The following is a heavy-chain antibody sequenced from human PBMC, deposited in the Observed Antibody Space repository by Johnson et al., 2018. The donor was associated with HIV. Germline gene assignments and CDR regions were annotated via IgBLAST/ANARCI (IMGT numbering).Heavy chain of an antibody. CDR3: ARASHSSGWYGRLGDAFDV. CDR2: ISSSGSTI. Sequence: QVQLVESGGGLVKPGGSLRLSCAASGFTFSDYYMSWIRQAPGKGLEWVSYISSSGSTIYYADSVKGRFTISRDNAKNSLYLQMNSRGAEDTAVYYCARASHSSGWYGRLGDAFDVWGQGTMVTVSS. D-gene: IGHD6-19*01. V-gene: IGHV3-11*04. J-gene: IGHJ3*01. CDR1: GFTFSDYY.